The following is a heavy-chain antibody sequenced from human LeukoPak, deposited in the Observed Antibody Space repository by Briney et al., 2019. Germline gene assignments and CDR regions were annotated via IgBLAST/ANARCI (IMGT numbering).Heavy chain of an antibody. Sequence: SETLSLTCTVSGGSISSSSYYWGWIRQPPGKGLEWIGSIYYSGSTYYNPSLKSRVTISVDTSKNQFSLKLSSVTAADTAVYYCARDLTAPGAAWNWGQGTLVTVSS. CDR3: ARDLTAPGAAWN. CDR1: GGSISSSSYY. V-gene: IGHV4-39*07. CDR2: IYYSGST. D-gene: IGHD1-14*01. J-gene: IGHJ4*02.